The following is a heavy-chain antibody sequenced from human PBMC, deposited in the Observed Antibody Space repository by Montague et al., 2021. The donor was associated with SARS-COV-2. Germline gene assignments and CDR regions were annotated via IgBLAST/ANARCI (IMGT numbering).Heavy chain of an antibody. V-gene: IGHV4-59*12. J-gene: IGHJ6*02. Sequence: SETLSLTCTVSGGSISPYYWSWIRQSPGKGLDFIWYTSYSGSTDYNPSLKSRVAISIYTSKNQFSLKLSSVTAADTAVYYCARWGEYYDSPYYYYAMDVWGQGTTVTVSS. CDR2: TSYSGST. CDR3: ARWGEYYDSPYYYYAMDV. D-gene: IGHD3-3*01. CDR1: GGSISPYY.